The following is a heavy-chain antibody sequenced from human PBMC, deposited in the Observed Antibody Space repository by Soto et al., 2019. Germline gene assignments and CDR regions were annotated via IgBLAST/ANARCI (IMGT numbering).Heavy chain of an antibody. Sequence: QVQLVQSGAEVKKPGSSVKVSCKASGGTFSSYAISWVRQAPGQGLEWMGGIIPIFGTANYAQKFQSRVTITADESTSTAYMELSSLRSEDTAVYYCARETATVVTPLPAFDIWGQGTMVTVSS. D-gene: IGHD4-17*01. CDR2: IIPIFGTA. V-gene: IGHV1-69*01. CDR1: GGTFSSYA. J-gene: IGHJ3*02. CDR3: ARETATVVTPLPAFDI.